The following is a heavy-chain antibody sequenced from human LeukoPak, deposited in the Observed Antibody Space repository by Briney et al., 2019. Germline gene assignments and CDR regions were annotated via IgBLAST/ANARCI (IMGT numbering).Heavy chain of an antibody. CDR3: ARDPEYYYDSSGYYRPFDY. CDR2: INPNSGGT. Sequence: ASVKVSCKASGYTFTGYYMHWVRQAPGQGLEWMGWINPNSGGTNYAQKFQGRVTMTTDTSTSTAFMELRSLRSDDTAVYYCARDPEYYYDSSGYYRPFDYWGQGTLVTVSS. V-gene: IGHV1-2*02. J-gene: IGHJ4*02. CDR1: GYTFTGYY. D-gene: IGHD3-22*01.